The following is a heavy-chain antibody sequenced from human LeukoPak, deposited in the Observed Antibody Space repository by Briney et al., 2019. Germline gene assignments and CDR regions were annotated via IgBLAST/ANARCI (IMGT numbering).Heavy chain of an antibody. J-gene: IGHJ6*03. CDR1: GYTFTSYG. V-gene: IGHV1-18*01. D-gene: IGHD3-3*01. CDR3: AREMARRYYDFWSGYYGRDYYYMDV. Sequence: GASVKVSCKASGYTFTSYGISWVRQAPGQGLEWMGWISAYNGNTNYAQKLQGRVTMTTDTSTSTACMELRSLRSDDTAVYYCAREMARRYYDFWSGYYGRDYYYMDVWGKGTTVTVSS. CDR2: ISAYNGNT.